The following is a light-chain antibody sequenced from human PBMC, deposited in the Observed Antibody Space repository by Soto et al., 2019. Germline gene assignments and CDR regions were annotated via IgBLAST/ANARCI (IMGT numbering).Light chain of an antibody. CDR2: AAS. J-gene: IGKJ1*01. Sequence: DTQMTQSPSSLSASVGDRVTLTCRASQGIGKSVAWYQQKPGKGPKLLIYAASTLQSGVPSRFSGSGSGTDFTLTISCLQSEDFATYYCQQYYSFPRTFGQGTKVDIK. CDR3: QQYYSFPRT. V-gene: IGKV1-NL1*01. CDR1: QGIGKS.